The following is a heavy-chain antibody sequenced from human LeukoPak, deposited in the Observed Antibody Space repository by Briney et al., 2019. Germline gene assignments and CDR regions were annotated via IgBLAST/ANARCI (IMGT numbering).Heavy chain of an antibody. D-gene: IGHD5-18*01. CDR2: INHSGST. J-gene: IGHJ1*01. CDR1: GGSFSGYY. V-gene: IGHV4-34*01. CDR3: ARQGGGGGGGWLQRNVQYFQH. Sequence: SETLSLTCAVYGGSFSGYYWSWIRQPPGKGLEWIGEINHSGSTNYNPSLKSRVTISVDTSKNQFSLKLSSVTAADTAVYYCARQGGGGGGGWLQRNVQYFQHWGQGTLVTVSS.